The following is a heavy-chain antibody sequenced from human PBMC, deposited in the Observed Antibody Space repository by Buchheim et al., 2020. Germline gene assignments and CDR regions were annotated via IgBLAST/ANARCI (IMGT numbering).Heavy chain of an antibody. CDR2: ISYDGSNK. D-gene: IGHD1-26*01. CDR3: AKDLSEWELLPTFFDY. J-gene: IGHJ4*02. CDR1: GFTFSSYG. Sequence: QVQLVESGGGVVQPGRSLRLSCAASGFTFSSYGMHWVRQAPGKGLEWVAVISYDGSNKYYADSVKGRFTISRDNSKNTLYLKMNSLRAEDTAVYYCAKDLSEWELLPTFFDYWGQGTL. V-gene: IGHV3-30*18.